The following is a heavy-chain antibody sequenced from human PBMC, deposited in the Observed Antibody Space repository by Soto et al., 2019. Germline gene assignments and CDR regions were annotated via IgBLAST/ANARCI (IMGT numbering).Heavy chain of an antibody. D-gene: IGHD1-7*01. V-gene: IGHV4-61*01. CDR2: IYYSGST. J-gene: IGHJ5*02. Sequence: SETLSLTCTVSGGSVSSGSYYWSWIRQPPGKGLEWIGYIYYSGSTNYNPSLKSRVTISVDTSKNQFSLKLSSVTAEDTAVYYCAKTIGPEHLTGTARVNRFDPWGQGTLVTVSS. CDR1: GGSVSSGSYY. CDR3: AKTIGPEHLTGTARVNRFDP.